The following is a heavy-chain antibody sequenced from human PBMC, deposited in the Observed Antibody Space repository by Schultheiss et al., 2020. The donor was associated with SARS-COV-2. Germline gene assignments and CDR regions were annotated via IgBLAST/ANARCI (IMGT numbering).Heavy chain of an antibody. V-gene: IGHV1-2*04. J-gene: IGHJ4*02. CDR1: GYTFIGYY. CDR3: AREYCTGGVCRFDY. Sequence: ASVKVSCKASGYTFIGYYMHWVRQAPGQGLEWMGWINPNSGGTNYAQKFQGWVTMTRDTSISTAYMELSRLRSDDTAVYYCAREYCTGGVCRFDYWGQGTLVTVSS. CDR2: INPNSGGT. D-gene: IGHD2-8*02.